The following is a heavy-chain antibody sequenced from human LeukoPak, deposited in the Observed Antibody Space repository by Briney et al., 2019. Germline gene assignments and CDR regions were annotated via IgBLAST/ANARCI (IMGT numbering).Heavy chain of an antibody. Sequence: SETLSLTCTFSGGSISSYYWSWIRQPPGKGLEWIGYIYYSGSTNYNPSLKSRVTISVDTSKNQFSLKLSSVTAADTAVYYCASLTLYSSGWYYFDYWGQGTLVTVSS. CDR1: GGSISSYY. J-gene: IGHJ4*02. D-gene: IGHD6-19*01. V-gene: IGHV4-59*01. CDR2: IYYSGST. CDR3: ASLTLYSSGWYYFDY.